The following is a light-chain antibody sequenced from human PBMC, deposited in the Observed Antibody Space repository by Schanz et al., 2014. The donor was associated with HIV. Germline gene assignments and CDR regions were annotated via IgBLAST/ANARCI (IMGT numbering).Light chain of an antibody. Sequence: ELVLTQSPGILSLSPGERATLSCRASQTISSAYLAWYQQRPGQAPRLLIYGASSRATGIPDRFSGSGSGTDFTLTISRLEPEDFAVYYCQQYGNSPFTFGPGTKVDIK. CDR1: QTISSAY. CDR2: GAS. CDR3: QQYGNSPFT. V-gene: IGKV3-20*01. J-gene: IGKJ3*01.